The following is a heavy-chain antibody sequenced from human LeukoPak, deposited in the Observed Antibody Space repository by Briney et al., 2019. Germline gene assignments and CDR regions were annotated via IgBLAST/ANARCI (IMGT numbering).Heavy chain of an antibody. CDR3: ARPNITSYYDSRGYDAFDV. D-gene: IGHD3-22*01. CDR2: IYPGDSDT. J-gene: IGHJ3*01. V-gene: IGHV5-51*01. Sequence: RGESLKISCKGSGYRFSTYWIAWVRQMPGKGLEWMGIIYPGDSDTRYSPSFQGRVTISADKSVNTAYLQWSSLKASDTAMYYCARPNITSYYDSRGYDAFDVWGQGTMVTVYS. CDR1: GYRFSTYW.